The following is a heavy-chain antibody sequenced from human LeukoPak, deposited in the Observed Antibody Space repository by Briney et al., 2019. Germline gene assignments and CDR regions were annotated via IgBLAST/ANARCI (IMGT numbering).Heavy chain of an antibody. Sequence: GGSLRLSCAASGFTFSSYSMNWVRQAPGKGLEWVSSISSSSSYIYYADSVKGRFTISRDNAKNSLYLQMNSLRAEDTAVYYCAREDSYYYGSGSYPFDYWGQGTLVTVSS. D-gene: IGHD3-10*01. V-gene: IGHV3-21*01. CDR1: GFTFSSYS. J-gene: IGHJ4*02. CDR3: AREDSYYYGSGSYPFDY. CDR2: ISSSSSYI.